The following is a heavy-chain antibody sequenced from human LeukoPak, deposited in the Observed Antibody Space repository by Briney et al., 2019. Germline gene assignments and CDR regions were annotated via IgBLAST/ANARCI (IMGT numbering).Heavy chain of an antibody. D-gene: IGHD3-3*01. J-gene: IGHJ4*02. Sequence: SVKVSCKASGGTFSSYTISWVRQAPGQGLEWMGRIIPILGIANYAQKFQGRVTITTDESTSTAYMELSSLRSEDTAVYYCARSTYYDFWSGYYFDYWGQGTLVTVSS. CDR2: IIPILGIA. CDR1: GGTFSSYT. CDR3: ARSTYYDFWSGYYFDY. V-gene: IGHV1-69*02.